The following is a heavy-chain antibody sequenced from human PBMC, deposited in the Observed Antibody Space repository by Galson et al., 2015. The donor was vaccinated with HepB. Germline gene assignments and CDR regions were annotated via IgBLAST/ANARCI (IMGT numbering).Heavy chain of an antibody. D-gene: IGHD2-2*01. V-gene: IGHV3-23*01. J-gene: IGHJ4*02. Sequence: SLRLSCAASGFTFTNYAMTWVRQAPGKGLEWVSGISGSGGTTYNADSVKGRFTISRDNSKNTLFLQMNSLRAEDMAVYYCAEGYCSSPSCQFDYWGQGTLVTVSS. CDR1: GFTFTNYA. CDR3: AEGYCSSPSCQFDY. CDR2: ISGSGGTT.